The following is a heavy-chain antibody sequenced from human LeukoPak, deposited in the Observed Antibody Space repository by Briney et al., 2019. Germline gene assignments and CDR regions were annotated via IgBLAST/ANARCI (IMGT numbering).Heavy chain of an antibody. Sequence: SETLSLTCSVSGDSISPNFWTWIRQPPGKGLERIGYIFDSGSTNYNPSLKSRVTISLDTSKNQFSLKLDSVTAADTAVYFCARDPYGPPDAFDIWGQGTTVTVSS. D-gene: IGHD3-10*01. V-gene: IGHV4-59*01. J-gene: IGHJ3*02. CDR1: GDSISPNF. CDR3: ARDPYGPPDAFDI. CDR2: IFDSGST.